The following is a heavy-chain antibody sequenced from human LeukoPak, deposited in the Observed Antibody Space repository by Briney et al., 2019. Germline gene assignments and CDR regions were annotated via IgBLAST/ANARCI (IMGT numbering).Heavy chain of an antibody. J-gene: IGHJ4*02. Sequence: GGSLRLSCAASGFTFSSYAMSWVRQAPGKGLEWVAVISYDGSNKYYADSVKGRFTISRDNGKNSLDLQMNSLRADDTAVYYCVRDTLGEGEDANYAVYYFDYWGQGTVVTVSS. V-gene: IGHV3-30*04. CDR1: GFTFSSYA. CDR3: VRDTLGEGEDANYAVYYFDY. D-gene: IGHD4/OR15-4a*01. CDR2: ISYDGSNK.